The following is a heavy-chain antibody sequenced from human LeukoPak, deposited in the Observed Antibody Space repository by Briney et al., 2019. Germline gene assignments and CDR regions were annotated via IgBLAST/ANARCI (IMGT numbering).Heavy chain of an antibody. D-gene: IGHD5-18*01. CDR1: GGSISSGSYY. CDR3: ARSASFRYSYGSFDY. V-gene: IGHV4-61*02. CDR2: IYTSGST. J-gene: IGHJ4*02. Sequence: SETLSLTCTVSGGSISSGSYYWSWIRQPAGKGLEWIGRIYTSGSTNYNPSLKSRVTISVDTSKNQFSLKLSSVTAADTAVYYCARSASFRYSYGSFDYWGQGTLVTVSS.